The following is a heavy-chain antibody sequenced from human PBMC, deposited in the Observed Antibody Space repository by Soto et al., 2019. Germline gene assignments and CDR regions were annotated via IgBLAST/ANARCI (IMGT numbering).Heavy chain of an antibody. J-gene: IGHJ6*02. V-gene: IGHV3-13*04. CDR1: GFTFSSYD. CDR2: IGIAGDT. Sequence: PGGSLRLSCAASGFTFSSYDMQWVRQATGKGLEWVSAIGIAGDTYYPGSVKGRFTISRENAKNSLYLQMNSLRAGDTAVYYCERSPPGGYHYYYGMDVWGQGTTVTVSS. CDR3: ERSPPGGYHYYYGMDV. D-gene: IGHD3-22*01.